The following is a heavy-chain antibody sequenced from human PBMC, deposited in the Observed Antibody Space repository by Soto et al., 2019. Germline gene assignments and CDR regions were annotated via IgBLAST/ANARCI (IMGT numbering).Heavy chain of an antibody. V-gene: IGHV4-59*01. CDR1: GGSISSYY. J-gene: IGHJ4*02. CDR3: ARAGGQWLVHFDY. Sequence: QVQLQESGPGLVKPSETLSLTCTVSGGSISSYYWSWIRQPPGKGLEWIGYIYYSGSTNYNPSLNSRVTISVDTSKNQFSLKLSSVTAADTAVYYCARAGGQWLVHFDYWGQGTLVTVSS. CDR2: IYYSGST. D-gene: IGHD6-19*01.